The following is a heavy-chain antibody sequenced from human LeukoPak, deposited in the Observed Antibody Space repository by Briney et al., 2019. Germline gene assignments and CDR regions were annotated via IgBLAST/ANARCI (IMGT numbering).Heavy chain of an antibody. J-gene: IGHJ4*02. Sequence: PGGPLRLSCAASGFTFSSYAMSWVRQAPGKGLEWVSAISGSGGSTYYAECVKSRFTISRDNSKNTLYLQMNSLRAEDTAVYYCASDPPTTVTTFGDYWGQGTLVTVSS. D-gene: IGHD4-17*01. CDR2: ISGSGGST. CDR3: ASDPPTTVTTFGDY. CDR1: GFTFSSYA. V-gene: IGHV3-23*01.